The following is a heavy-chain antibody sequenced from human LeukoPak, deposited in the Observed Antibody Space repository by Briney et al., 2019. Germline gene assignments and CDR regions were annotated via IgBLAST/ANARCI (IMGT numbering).Heavy chain of an antibody. CDR2: IASKTDGGTT. CDR3: ATGATMVRGVNEGCFDY. Sequence: GGSLRLSCAASGLTVTNAWMNWVRQAPGKGLEWVGRIASKTDGGTTDYAAPVKGRFTISRDDSKNTLFLQMNSLKTEDTAVYYCATGATMVRGVNEGCFDYWGQGTLVTVSS. V-gene: IGHV3-15*04. J-gene: IGHJ4*02. D-gene: IGHD3-10*01. CDR1: GLTVTNAW.